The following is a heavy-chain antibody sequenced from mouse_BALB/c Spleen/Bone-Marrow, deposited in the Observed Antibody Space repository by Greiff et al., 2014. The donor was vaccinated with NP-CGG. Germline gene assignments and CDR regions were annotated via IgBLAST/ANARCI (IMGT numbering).Heavy chain of an antibody. J-gene: IGHJ4*01. CDR3: TRGAYNDYSYYAMDY. D-gene: IGHD2-4*01. CDR1: GYSFTSYW. Sequence: VQLQQSGTVLARPGASVKMSCKASGYSFTSYWMHWVKQRPGQGLEWIGAIYPGNSDTSYNQKFKGKAKLTAVTSASTAYMELSSLTNEDSAVYYCTRGAYNDYSYYAMDYWGQGTSVTVSS. CDR2: IYPGNSDT. V-gene: IGHV1-5*01.